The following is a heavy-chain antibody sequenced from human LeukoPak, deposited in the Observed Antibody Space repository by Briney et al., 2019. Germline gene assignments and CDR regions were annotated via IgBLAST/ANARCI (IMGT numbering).Heavy chain of an antibody. J-gene: IGHJ4*02. D-gene: IGHD3-3*01. CDR3: ARDFEAHDLRPTGY. CDR1: GFTFSSYA. Sequence: PGRSLRLSCAASGFTFSSYAMHWVRQAPGKGLEWVAVISYGGDNKYYADSVKGRFTISRDNSKNTLYLQMNSLRAEDTAVYYCARDFEAHDLRPTGYWGQGTLVTVSS. CDR2: ISYGGDNK. V-gene: IGHV3-30*01.